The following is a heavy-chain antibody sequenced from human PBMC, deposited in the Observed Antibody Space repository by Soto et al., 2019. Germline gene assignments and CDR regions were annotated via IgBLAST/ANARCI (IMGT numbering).Heavy chain of an antibody. CDR3: ARDDSGDNGRAFDP. CDR2: IYTSGNT. Sequence: SETLSLTCTVSGGSISNYYWSWIRQPAGKGLEWIGRIYTSGNTNYNPSLKGRVTMSVDMSKNQFSLKLSSVAAADTAVYYCARDDSGDNGRAFDPWGQGTLVTVSS. J-gene: IGHJ5*02. D-gene: IGHD4-17*01. CDR1: GGSISNYY. V-gene: IGHV4-4*07.